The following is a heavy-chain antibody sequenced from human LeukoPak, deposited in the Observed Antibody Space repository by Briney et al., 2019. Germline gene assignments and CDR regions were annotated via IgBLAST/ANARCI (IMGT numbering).Heavy chain of an antibody. CDR2: IYYSGST. CDR3: ARGGYYYDSSGYPGRRGYYFDY. CDR1: GGPISSYY. Sequence: SETLSLTCTVPGGPISSYYWSWIRQPPGKGLEWIGYIYYSGSTNYNPSLKSRVTISVDTSKNQFSLKLSSVTAADTAVYYCARGGYYYDSSGYPGRRGYYFDYWGQGTLVTVSS. V-gene: IGHV4-59*01. J-gene: IGHJ4*02. D-gene: IGHD3-22*01.